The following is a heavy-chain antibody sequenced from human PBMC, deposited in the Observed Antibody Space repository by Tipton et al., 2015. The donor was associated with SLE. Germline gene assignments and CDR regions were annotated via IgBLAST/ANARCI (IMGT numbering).Heavy chain of an antibody. CDR1: GGSISSGGYY. CDR3: ASLRWPFDY. Sequence: LRLSCTVSGGSISSGGYYWSWIRQPPGKGLEWIGEINHSGSTNYNPSLKSRVTISVDTFKNQFSLKLSSVTAADTAVYYCASLRWPFDYWGQGTLVTVSS. D-gene: IGHD6-13*01. V-gene: IGHV4-39*07. CDR2: INHSGST. J-gene: IGHJ4*02.